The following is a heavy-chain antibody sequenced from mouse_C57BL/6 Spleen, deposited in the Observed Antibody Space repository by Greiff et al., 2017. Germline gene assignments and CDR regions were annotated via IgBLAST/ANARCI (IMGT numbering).Heavy chain of an antibody. CDR1: GFTFSSYA. V-gene: IGHV5-9-1*02. CDR2: ISSGGDYI. CDR3: TRDQVTTVVATSPFAY. J-gene: IGHJ3*01. D-gene: IGHD1-1*01. Sequence: EVQVVESGEGLVKPGGSLKLSCAASGFTFSSYAMSWVRQTPEKRLEWVAYISSGGDYIYYADTVKGRFTISRDNARNTLYLQMSSLKSEDTAMYYCTRDQVTTVVATSPFAYWGQGTLVTVSA.